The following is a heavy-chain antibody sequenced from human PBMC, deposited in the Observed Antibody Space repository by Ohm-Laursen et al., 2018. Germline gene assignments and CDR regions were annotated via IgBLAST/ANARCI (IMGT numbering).Heavy chain of an antibody. D-gene: IGHD2-2*01. J-gene: IGHJ6*02. CDR1: GASIEDYY. Sequence: GTLSLTCTVSGASIEDYYWTWIRQAPRKTLEWIASINYRGNTNYNPSLKSRVTMSAHTSTNQFSLKLTSVTAADTAVYYCARDKITYCTSTSCDYFGMNVWGQGTTVTVSS. V-gene: IGHV4-59*01. CDR3: ARDKITYCTSTSCDYFGMNV. CDR2: INYRGNT.